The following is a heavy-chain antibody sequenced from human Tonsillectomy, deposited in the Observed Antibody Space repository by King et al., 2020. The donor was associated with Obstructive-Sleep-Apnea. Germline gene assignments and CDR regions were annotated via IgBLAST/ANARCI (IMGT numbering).Heavy chain of an antibody. Sequence: QLKESGPRLVKPSETLSLTCTVSGGAIGSSSHYWGWIRQPPGMGLEWIGSFYYSESTNYKSSLKSRVTISIDTSKNQFSLKLRYVTAADTAVYYFARSVISVYSGRDSDDWRQGTLVTVPS. CDR2: FYYSEST. CDR1: GGAIGSSSHY. J-gene: IGHJ4*02. D-gene: IGHD1-26*01. V-gene: IGHV4-39*07. CDR3: ARSVISVYSGRDSDD.